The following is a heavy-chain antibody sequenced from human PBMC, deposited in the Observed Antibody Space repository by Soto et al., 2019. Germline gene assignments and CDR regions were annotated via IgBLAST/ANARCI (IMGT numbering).Heavy chain of an antibody. CDR1: GFTFSSYS. CDR3: ARVYNDAFDI. Sequence: ESGGGLVQPGGSLRLSCAASGFTFSSYSMNWVRQAPGKGLEWVSYISSSSSTIYYADSVKGRFTISRDNAKNSLYLQMNSLRAEDTAVYYCARVYNDAFDIWGQGTMVTVSS. D-gene: IGHD1-1*01. J-gene: IGHJ3*02. CDR2: ISSSSSTI. V-gene: IGHV3-48*01.